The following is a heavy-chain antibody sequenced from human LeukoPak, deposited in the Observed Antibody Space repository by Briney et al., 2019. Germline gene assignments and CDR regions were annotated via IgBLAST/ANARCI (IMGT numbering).Heavy chain of an antibody. V-gene: IGHV3-23*01. J-gene: IGHJ4*02. Sequence: GGFLRLSCAASGFTFSIYAMTWVRQAPGKGLEWVSVISGGGGSTYYGDSVKGRFTISRDNSKNTLFLQMNTLRVEDTAIYYCVKGDTVATRPNFDYWGQGTLVTVSS. D-gene: IGHD4-17*01. CDR1: GFTFSIYA. CDR3: VKGDTVATRPNFDY. CDR2: ISGGGGST.